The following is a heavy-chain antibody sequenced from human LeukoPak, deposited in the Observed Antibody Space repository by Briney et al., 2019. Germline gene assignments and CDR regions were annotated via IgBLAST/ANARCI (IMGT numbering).Heavy chain of an antibody. D-gene: IGHD2-2*01. CDR2: FNPNSGGT. Sequence: ASVKVSFKSSGYTLTDYYLHWVRLAPGQGLEWMGWFNPNSGGTNYAQKFQGRVTMTRDTSISTAYMELSRLTSDDTGVYYCARGYAYFDYWGQGTLVTVSS. CDR3: ARGYAYFDY. J-gene: IGHJ4*02. CDR1: GYTLTDYY. V-gene: IGHV1-2*02.